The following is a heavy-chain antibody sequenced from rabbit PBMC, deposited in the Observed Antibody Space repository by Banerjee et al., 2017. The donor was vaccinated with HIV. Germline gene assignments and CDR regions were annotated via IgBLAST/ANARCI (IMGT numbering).Heavy chain of an antibody. CDR2: IYTGSSDIT. CDR3: ASSGVAGYDYTTTGYFKL. V-gene: IGHV1S43*01. Sequence: QQQLEESGGGLVKPGGTLTLTCKASGIDFSSYYYMCWVRQAPGKGLEWIACIYTGSSDITWYASWAKGRFTISLDNAQNTVFLQMTSLTAADTATYFCASSGVAGYDYTTTGYFKLWGQGTLVTVS. D-gene: IGHD6-1*01. J-gene: IGHJ4*01. CDR1: GIDFSSYYY.